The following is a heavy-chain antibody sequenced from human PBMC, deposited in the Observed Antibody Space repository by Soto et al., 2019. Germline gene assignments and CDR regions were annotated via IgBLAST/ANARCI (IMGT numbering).Heavy chain of an antibody. V-gene: IGHV3-30-3*01. D-gene: IGHD3-22*01. CDR1: GFTVSGYA. CDR3: ARASYRTRITMIVGSLGY. CDR2: ISYDGSNN. J-gene: IGHJ4*02. Sequence: QVQLVESGGGVVQPGRSLRLSCTASGFTVSGYALHWVRQAPGKGLEWVAVISYDGSNNYYADSVKGRFTISRDNSKNTLYLQMNSLRAADTAVYYCARASYRTRITMIVGSLGYWGQGTLATVSS.